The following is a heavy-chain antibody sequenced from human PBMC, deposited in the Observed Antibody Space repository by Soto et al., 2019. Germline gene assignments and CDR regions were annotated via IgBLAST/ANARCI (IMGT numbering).Heavy chain of an antibody. CDR3: AKDGVYSGSYYAPYYYYGMDV. Sequence: PGGSLRLSGSATGFTFSSYGMHWVRQAPGKGLEWVAVISYDGSNKYYADSVKGRFTISRDNSKNTLYLQMNSLRAEDTAVYYCAKDGVYSGSYYAPYYYYGMDVWGQGTTVTVSS. CDR1: GFTFSSYG. V-gene: IGHV3-30*18. J-gene: IGHJ6*02. D-gene: IGHD1-26*01. CDR2: ISYDGSNK.